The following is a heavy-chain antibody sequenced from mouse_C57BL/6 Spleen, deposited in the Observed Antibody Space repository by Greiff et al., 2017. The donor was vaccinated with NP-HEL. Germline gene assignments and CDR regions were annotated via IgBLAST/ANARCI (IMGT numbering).Heavy chain of an antibody. D-gene: IGHD1-1*01. V-gene: IGHV1-9*01. Sequence: QVQLQQPGAELMKPGASVKLSCKATGYTFTGYWIEWVKQRPGHGLEWIGEILPGSGSTNYNEKFKGKATFTADTSSNTAYMQLSSLTTEDSAIYYYSRGGYYGSSRTSDWYFDVWGTGTTVTVSS. CDR3: SRGGYYGSSRTSDWYFDV. CDR2: ILPGSGST. CDR1: GYTFTGYW. J-gene: IGHJ1*03.